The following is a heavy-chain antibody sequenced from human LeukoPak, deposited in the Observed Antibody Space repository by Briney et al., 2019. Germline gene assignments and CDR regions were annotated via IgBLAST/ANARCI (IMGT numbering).Heavy chain of an antibody. CDR2: IYYSGST. D-gene: IGHD5-24*01. CDR3: AREMAAPYFDY. Sequence: SETLSLTCTVSGGSIRSYYWSWLRRPPGKGLEWIGYIYYSGSTNYNPSLKSRVTMSVDTSKNQFSLKLTSVTATDTAVYYCAREMAAPYFDYWGQGTLVTVSS. V-gene: IGHV4-59*12. J-gene: IGHJ4*02. CDR1: GGSIRSYY.